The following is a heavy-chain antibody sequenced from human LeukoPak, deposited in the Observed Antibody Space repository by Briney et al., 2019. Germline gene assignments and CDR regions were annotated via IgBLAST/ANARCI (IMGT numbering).Heavy chain of an antibody. V-gene: IGHV3-9*03. CDR2: ISWNSGSI. Sequence: GGSLRLSCAASGFTFDDYAMHWVRQAPGKGLEWVSGISWNSGSIGYADSVKGRFTISRDNAKSSLYLQMNSLRAEDMALYYCATEGGDYWGQGTLVTVSS. CDR1: GFTFDDYA. CDR3: ATEGGDY. J-gene: IGHJ4*02. D-gene: IGHD3-16*01.